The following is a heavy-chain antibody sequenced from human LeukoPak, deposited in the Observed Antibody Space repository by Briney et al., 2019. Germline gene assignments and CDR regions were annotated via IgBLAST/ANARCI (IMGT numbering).Heavy chain of an antibody. D-gene: IGHD2-21*02. J-gene: IGHJ6*03. CDR2: IIPIFDTA. V-gene: IGHV1-69*13. CDR1: GGTFSSYA. CDR3: ARGVTARGFYYYMDI. Sequence: SVKVSCKASGGTFSSYAISWVRQAPGQGLEWMGGIIPIFDTANYAQKFQGRVTITADESTSTAYMELSSLSSEDTAVYSCARGVTARGFYYYMDIWGNGTTVTISS.